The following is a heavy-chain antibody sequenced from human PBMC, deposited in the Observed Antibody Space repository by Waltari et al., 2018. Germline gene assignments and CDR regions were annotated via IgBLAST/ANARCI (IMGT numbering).Heavy chain of an antibody. CDR2: ISYNERNI. Sequence: QVQLVESGGGVVQPGRSLRLSCAASEFTFSSYAMHWVRQAPGKGLEWVAVISYNERNIYYGDSVKGRFTISRDNSKKMFYLQMNSLRPEDTAVYYCARDYCDRTNCHGMDVWGQGTTVTVSS. CDR1: EFTFSSYA. D-gene: IGHD3-22*01. V-gene: IGHV3-30*04. CDR3: ARDYCDRTNCHGMDV. J-gene: IGHJ6*02.